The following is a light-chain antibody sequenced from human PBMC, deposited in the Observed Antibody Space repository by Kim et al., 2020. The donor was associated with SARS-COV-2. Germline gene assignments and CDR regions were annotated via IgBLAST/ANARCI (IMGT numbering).Light chain of an antibody. CDR2: TND. J-gene: IGLJ2*01. V-gene: IGLV1-44*01. Sequence: QSVLTQPPSASGTPGQRVTISCSGSSSNIGSNPVNCYQHLPGTAPNLLIYTNDQRPSGVPERFSGSKSGTSASLAISGLQSGDEADYYCAAWDDSLNAVVFGGGTQLTVL. CDR3: AAWDDSLNAVV. CDR1: SSNIGSNP.